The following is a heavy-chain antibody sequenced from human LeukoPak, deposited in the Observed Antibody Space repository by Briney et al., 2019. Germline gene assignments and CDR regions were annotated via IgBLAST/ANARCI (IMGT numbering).Heavy chain of an antibody. CDR3: ARWQPVEGGRSHEAFDI. V-gene: IGHV3-23*01. Sequence: PGGSLRLSCAASGFTFSTYAMSWVRQAAGKGLEWVSLISGSGGGTYYADSVKGRFTISRDNPKNTLYLQMNSLRAEDTALYYCARWQPVEGGRSHEAFDIWGQGTMATVSS. J-gene: IGHJ3*02. CDR1: GFTFSTYA. D-gene: IGHD6-13*01. CDR2: ISGSGGGT.